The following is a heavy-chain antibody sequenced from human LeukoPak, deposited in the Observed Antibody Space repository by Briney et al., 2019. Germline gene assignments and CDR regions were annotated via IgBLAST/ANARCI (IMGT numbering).Heavy chain of an antibody. V-gene: IGHV5-51*01. J-gene: IGHJ4*02. CDR2: VNPDDSDT. CDR3: ARLRWPRGGRSSFDY. D-gene: IGHD3-10*01. Sequence: GESLKISCKGSGYSFTSHWIGWVRQMPGKGLEWMGIVNPDDSDTIYSPSFQGQVTISADESITTAYLQWSSLKASDTAMYYCARLRWPRGGRSSFDYWGQGALVTVSS. CDR1: GYSFTSHW.